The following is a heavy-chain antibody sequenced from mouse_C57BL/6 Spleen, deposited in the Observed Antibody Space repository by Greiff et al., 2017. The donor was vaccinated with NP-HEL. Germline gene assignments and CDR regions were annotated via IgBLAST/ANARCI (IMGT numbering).Heavy chain of an antibody. D-gene: IGHD2-10*01. CDR3: ARHLLGNYAMDY. CDR1: GFTFSSYT. CDR2: ISGGGGNT. V-gene: IGHV5-9*01. Sequence: EVKLMESGGGLVKPGGSLKLSCAASGFTFSSYTMSWVRQTPEKRLEWVATISGGGGNTYYPDSVKGRFTISRDNAKNTLYLQMSSLRSEDTALYYCARHLLGNYAMDYWGQGTSVTVSS. J-gene: IGHJ4*01.